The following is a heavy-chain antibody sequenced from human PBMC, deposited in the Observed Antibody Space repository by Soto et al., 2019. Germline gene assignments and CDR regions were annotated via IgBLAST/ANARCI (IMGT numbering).Heavy chain of an antibody. J-gene: IGHJ5*01. Sequence: GASVKVSCKTSGYTFSNYGITWVRQAPGQPLEWLGWISLYSDGTNYTQKFQGRDSMTTDTSTTTAYMELRSLRSDDTAVYHCARVVPGAKAWFGPWGQGTLVTVSS. V-gene: IGHV1-18*01. CDR1: GYTFSNYG. CDR3: ARVVPGAKAWFGP. CDR2: ISLYSDGT. D-gene: IGHD2-2*01.